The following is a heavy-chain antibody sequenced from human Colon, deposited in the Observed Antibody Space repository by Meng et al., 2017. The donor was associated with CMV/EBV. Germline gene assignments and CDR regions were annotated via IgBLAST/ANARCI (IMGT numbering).Heavy chain of an antibody. CDR3: AYFNPYGGNQGREDY. D-gene: IGHD4-23*01. J-gene: IGHJ4*02. Sequence: SVFTFSTYDMSWVRQPPGKGMEWVSAISGSGGSTYYADSVKGRFTISIDNSKNTLYLQMISLRAEDTAVYYCAYFNPYGGNQGREDYWGQGTLVTVSS. CDR1: VFTFSTYD. V-gene: IGHV3-23*01. CDR2: ISGSGGST.